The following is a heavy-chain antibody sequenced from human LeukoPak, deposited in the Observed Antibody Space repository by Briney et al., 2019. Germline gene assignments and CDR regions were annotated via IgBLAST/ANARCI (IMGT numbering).Heavy chain of an antibody. CDR2: IWYDGSNK. J-gene: IGHJ6*02. CDR3: ARDIYGSGSPPYYYGMDV. CDR1: GFTFSSYG. Sequence: GRSLRLSCAASGFTFSSYGMHWVRQAPGMGLEWVAVIWYDGSNKYYADSVKGRFTISRDNSKNTLYLQMNSLRAEDTAVYYCARDIYGSGSPPYYYGMDVWGQGTTVTVSS. D-gene: IGHD3-10*01. V-gene: IGHV3-33*01.